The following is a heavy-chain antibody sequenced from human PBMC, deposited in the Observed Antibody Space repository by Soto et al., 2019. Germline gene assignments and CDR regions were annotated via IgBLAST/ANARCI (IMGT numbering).Heavy chain of an antibody. CDR3: ARSSGTFNWFDP. Sequence: SETLSLTCTVSGGSISSGDYYWSWIRQPPGKGLEWIGYIYYSGSTYYNPSLKSRVTISVDTSKNQFSLKLSSVTAADTAVYYGARSSGTFNWFDPWGKGTLVTVSS. V-gene: IGHV4-30-4*01. CDR2: IYYSGST. J-gene: IGHJ5*02. CDR1: GGSISSGDYY. D-gene: IGHD1-26*01.